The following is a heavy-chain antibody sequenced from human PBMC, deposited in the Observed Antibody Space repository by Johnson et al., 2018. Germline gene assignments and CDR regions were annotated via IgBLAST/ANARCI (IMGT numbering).Heavy chain of an antibody. CDR3: ASEFGLLGGTYYYYGLDV. CDR2: IYYDGSNK. J-gene: IGHJ6*02. Sequence: QVQLVESGGGVVQPGRSLRLSCAASRFTFSNYGMHWVRQAPGKGLEWVAVIYYDGSNKYYADSVKGRFTISRDNSRNTLYLQMNSLRADDTAVYYCASEFGLLGGTYYYYGLDVWGQGTTVTVSS. D-gene: IGHD3-16*01. CDR1: RFTFSNYG. V-gene: IGHV3-33*01.